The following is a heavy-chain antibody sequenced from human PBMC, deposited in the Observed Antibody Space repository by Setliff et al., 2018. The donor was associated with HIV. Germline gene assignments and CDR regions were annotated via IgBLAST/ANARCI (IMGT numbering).Heavy chain of an antibody. CDR3: ARRIAPGW. CDR2: IYYTGST. CDR1: GGSISSGGYY. J-gene: IGHJ3*01. Sequence: SETLSLTCTVSGGSISSGGYYWSWIRQYPGKGLEWIGYIYYTGSTYYNPSLKSRVTMSVDTSKNQFSLKLSSVTAADTAVYYCARRIAPGWWGQGTMVTVS. D-gene: IGHD3-9*01. V-gene: IGHV4-31*02.